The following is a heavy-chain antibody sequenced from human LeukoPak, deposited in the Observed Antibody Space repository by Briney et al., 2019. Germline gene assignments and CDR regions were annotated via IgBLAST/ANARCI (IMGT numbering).Heavy chain of an antibody. D-gene: IGHD2-15*01. CDR2: ISSSGSTI. CDR3: ARGPSALVVAATPIDY. Sequence: GGSLRLSCAASGFTFSSYEMHWVRQAPGKGLEWVSYISSSGSTIYYADSVKGRFTISRVNAKNSLYLQMNSLRAEDTAVYYCARGPSALVVAATPIDYWGQGTLVTVSS. CDR1: GFTFSSYE. J-gene: IGHJ4*02. V-gene: IGHV3-48*03.